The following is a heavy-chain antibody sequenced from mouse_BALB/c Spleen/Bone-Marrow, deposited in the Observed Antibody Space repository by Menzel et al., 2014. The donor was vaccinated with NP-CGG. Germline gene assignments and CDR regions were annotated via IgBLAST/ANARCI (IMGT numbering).Heavy chain of an antibody. CDR3: ARGRQLGLRSFAY. CDR2: NSTYSGNT. Sequence: VQLQQSGPELVRPGVSVKISCKGSGYTFTDYAMHWVKQSHAKSLEWIGVNSTYSGNTNYNQKFKGKATMTVDKSSSTAYMELARLTSEDSAIYYCARGRQLGLRSFAYWGQGTLVTVSA. V-gene: IGHV1-67*01. J-gene: IGHJ3*01. D-gene: IGHD3-2*01. CDR1: GYTFTDYA.